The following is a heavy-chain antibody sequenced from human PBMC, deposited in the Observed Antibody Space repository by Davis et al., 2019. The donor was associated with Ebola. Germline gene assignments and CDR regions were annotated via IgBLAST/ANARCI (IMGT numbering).Heavy chain of an antibody. D-gene: IGHD6-13*01. CDR1: GYSFTSYW. CDR2: IYPGDSDT. V-gene: IGHV5-51*01. CDR3: ARIPGSSWYYFDY. J-gene: IGHJ4*02. Sequence: KVSCKGSGYSFTSYWIGWVRQMPGKGLEWMGIIYPGDSDTRYSPSFQGQVTISADKSISTAYLQWSSLKASDTAMYYCARIPGSSWYYFDYWGQGTLVTVSS.